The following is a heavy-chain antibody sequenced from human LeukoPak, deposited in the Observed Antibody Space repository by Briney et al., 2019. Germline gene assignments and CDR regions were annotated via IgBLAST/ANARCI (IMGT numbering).Heavy chain of an antibody. D-gene: IGHD3-22*01. V-gene: IGHV3-21*01. Sequence: GGPLRLSCAASGFTFSSYSMTWVRQAPGKGLEWVSSISSSSSYIYYADSVKGRFTISRDNAKNSLYLQMNSLRAEDTAVYYCARGFLDYYDSSGYYSGYWGQGTLVTVSS. J-gene: IGHJ4*02. CDR1: GFTFSSYS. CDR2: ISSSSSYI. CDR3: ARGFLDYYDSSGYYSGY.